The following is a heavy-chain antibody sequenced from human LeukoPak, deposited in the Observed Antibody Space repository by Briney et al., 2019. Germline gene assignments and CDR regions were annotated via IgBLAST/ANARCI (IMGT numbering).Heavy chain of an antibody. V-gene: IGHV4-4*07. J-gene: IGHJ6*03. CDR1: GGSISSYY. D-gene: IGHD2-2*01. CDR2: IYTSGST. Sequence: SETLSLTCTVSGGSISSYYWSWIRQPAGKGLEWIGRIYTSGSTNYNPSLKSRVTMSVDTSENQFSLKLSSVTAADTTVYYCARVREYCSSTSCNIKDYYYYMDVWGKGTTVTVSS. CDR3: ARVREYCSSTSCNIKDYYYYMDV.